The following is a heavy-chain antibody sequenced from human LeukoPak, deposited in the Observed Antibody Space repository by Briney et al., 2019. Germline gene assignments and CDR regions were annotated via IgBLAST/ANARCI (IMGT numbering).Heavy chain of an antibody. D-gene: IGHD3-22*01. CDR2: ISYDGSNK. Sequence: GGSLRLSCAASGFTFSSYAMHWVRQAPGKGLEWVAVISYDGSNKYYADSVKGRFTISRDNSKNTLYLQMNSLRAEDTAVYYCARGWLVAKGAFDIWGQGTMVTVSS. J-gene: IGHJ3*02. CDR3: ARGWLVAKGAFDI. V-gene: IGHV3-30*04. CDR1: GFTFSSYA.